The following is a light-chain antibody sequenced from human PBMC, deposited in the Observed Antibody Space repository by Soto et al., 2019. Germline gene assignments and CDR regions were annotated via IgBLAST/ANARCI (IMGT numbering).Light chain of an antibody. CDR3: SSFTTGSTLAYV. Sequence: QSVLTQPASVSGSPGQSITMSCTGTSNDVCNYKYVSWYQQHPGKAPKLVIYEVSNRPSGISTRFSGSKSGNTASLTISGLQPEDEADYYCSSFTTGSTLAYVFGAGTRSPS. CDR2: EVS. J-gene: IGLJ1*01. CDR1: SNDVCNYKY. V-gene: IGLV2-14*01.